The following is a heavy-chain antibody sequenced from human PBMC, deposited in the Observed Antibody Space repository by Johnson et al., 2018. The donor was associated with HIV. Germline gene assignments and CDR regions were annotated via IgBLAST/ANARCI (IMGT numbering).Heavy chain of an antibody. CDR3: ARALTTDAFDI. V-gene: IGHV3-13*01. CDR2: IGTAGDT. D-gene: IGHD4-17*01. J-gene: IGHJ3*02. CDR1: GFTFSSYD. Sequence: VQLVESGGGVVRPGGSLRLSCAASGFTFSSYDMHWVRQATGKGLEWVSTIGTAGDTYYPGSVKGRFTISRENAKNSLYLQMNSLRAGDTAVYYCARALTTDAFDIWGQGTMVTVSS.